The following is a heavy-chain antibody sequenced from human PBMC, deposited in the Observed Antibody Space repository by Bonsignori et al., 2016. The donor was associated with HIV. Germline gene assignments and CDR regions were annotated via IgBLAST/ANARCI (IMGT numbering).Heavy chain of an antibody. Sequence: GESLKISCAASGFTFSSYGMHWVRQAPGKGLEWVAFIRYDGSNKYYADSVKGRFTISRDNSKNTLYLQMNSLRAEDTAVYYCAKVTKDRGYYMDVWGKGTTVTVSS. V-gene: IGHV3-30*02. J-gene: IGHJ6*03. D-gene: IGHD3-10*01. CDR3: AKVTKDRGYYMDV. CDR2: IRYDGSNK. CDR1: GFTFSSYG.